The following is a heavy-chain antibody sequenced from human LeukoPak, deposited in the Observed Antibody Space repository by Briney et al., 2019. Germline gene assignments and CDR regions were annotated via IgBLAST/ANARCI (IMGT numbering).Heavy chain of an antibody. V-gene: IGHV4-4*02. J-gene: IGHJ4*02. CDR2: IYHSGST. Sequence: SGTLSLTCAVSGGSISSSNWWSWVRQPPGKGLEWIGEIYHSGSTNYNPSLKSRVTISVDKSKNQFSLKLSPVTAADTAVYYCARRYCSGGSCYVPYFDYWGQGTLVTVSS. CDR1: GGSISSSNW. D-gene: IGHD2-15*01. CDR3: ARRYCSGGSCYVPYFDY.